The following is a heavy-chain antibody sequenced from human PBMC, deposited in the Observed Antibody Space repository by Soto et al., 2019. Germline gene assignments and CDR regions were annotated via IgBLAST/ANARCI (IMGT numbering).Heavy chain of an antibody. CDR3: ARRYGANFDY. Sequence: SETLSLTCTVSGGSISSSSYYWGWFRQPPGKGLEWIGSIYYSGSTYYNPSLKSRVTISVDTSKNQFSLKLSSVTAADTAVYYCARRYGANFDYWGQGTLVTVSS. J-gene: IGHJ4*02. D-gene: IGHD4-17*01. V-gene: IGHV4-39*07. CDR2: IYYSGST. CDR1: GGSISSSSYY.